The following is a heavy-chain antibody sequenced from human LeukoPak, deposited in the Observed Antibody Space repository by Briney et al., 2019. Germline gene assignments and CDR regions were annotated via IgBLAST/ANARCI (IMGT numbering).Heavy chain of an antibody. CDR2: IYYSGST. CDR1: GGSISSYY. V-gene: IGHV4-59*01. Sequence: PSETLSLTCTVSGGSISSYYWSWIRQPPGKGLEWTGYIYYSGSTNYNPSLKSRVTISVDTSKNQFSLKLSSVTAADTAVYYCAREVLYSYGYGDWGQGTLVTVSS. J-gene: IGHJ4*02. D-gene: IGHD5-18*01. CDR3: AREVLYSYGYGD.